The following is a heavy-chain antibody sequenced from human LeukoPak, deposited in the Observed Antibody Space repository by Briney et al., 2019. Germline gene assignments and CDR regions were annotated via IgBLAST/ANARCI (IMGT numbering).Heavy chain of an antibody. Sequence: ASVKVSCKASGYTFTNYDINWVRQAPGKGLEWMGGFDPEDGETIYAQKFQGRVTMTEDTSTDTAYMELSSLRSEDTAVYFCATENYYYDSSGYYYYFDYWGQGTLVTVSS. CDR1: GYTFTNYD. CDR2: FDPEDGET. CDR3: ATENYYYDSSGYYYYFDY. D-gene: IGHD3-22*01. V-gene: IGHV1-24*01. J-gene: IGHJ4*02.